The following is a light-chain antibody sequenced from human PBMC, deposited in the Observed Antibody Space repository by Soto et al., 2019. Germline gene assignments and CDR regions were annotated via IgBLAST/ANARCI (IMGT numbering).Light chain of an antibody. CDR3: QVWDSSSDWV. V-gene: IGLV3-21*04. CDR1: NIGSKS. J-gene: IGLJ3*02. Sequence: SYELTQPPSVSVAPGKTARITCGGNNIGSKSVHWYQQKPGQAPVLVIYYDSDRPSGITERFSGSNSGNTATLTISRFEGGDEAGDYCQVWDSSSDWVFGGGTKLTVL. CDR2: YDS.